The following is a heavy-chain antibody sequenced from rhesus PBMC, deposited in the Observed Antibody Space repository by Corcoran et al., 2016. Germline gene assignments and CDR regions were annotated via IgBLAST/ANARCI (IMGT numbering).Heavy chain of an antibody. D-gene: IGHD5-24*01. CDR1: GGYISDSYR. CDR3: ARATAGTVKVVDY. J-gene: IGHJ4*01. CDR2: IYGSSTST. V-gene: IGHV4S10*01. Sequence: QVQLQESGPGVVKPSETLSLTCAVSGGYISDSYRWSWIRQPPGKGLEWIGYIYGSSTSTNYNPSLNSRFNISKDTAKNQFSLNLSYVTAAETAGYYCARATAGTVKVVDYWGQGVLVTVSS.